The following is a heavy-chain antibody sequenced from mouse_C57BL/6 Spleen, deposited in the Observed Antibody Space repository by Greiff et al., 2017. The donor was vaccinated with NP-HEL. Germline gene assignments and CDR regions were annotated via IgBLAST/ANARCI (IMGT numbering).Heavy chain of an antibody. D-gene: IGHD2-5*01. Sequence: DVHLVESGPGMVKPSQSLSLTCTVTGYSITSGYDWHWIRHFPGNKLEWMGYISYSGSTNYNPSLKSRISITHDTSKNHFFLKLNSVTTEDTATYYCARSRDSNYGWFAYWGQGTLVTVSA. CDR3: ARSRDSNYGWFAY. V-gene: IGHV3-1*01. J-gene: IGHJ3*01. CDR1: GYSITSGYD. CDR2: ISYSGST.